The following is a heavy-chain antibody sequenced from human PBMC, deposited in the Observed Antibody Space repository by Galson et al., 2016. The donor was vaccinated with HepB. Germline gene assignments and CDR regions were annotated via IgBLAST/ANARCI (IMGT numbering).Heavy chain of an antibody. Sequence: ETLSLTCSVSGDYISGHSWSGNRQPPGKGLEWLGHIHYSRSPTYTSSVRDRVVISVDSSNNQFSRTLTPVTVADTAVYYCARLHVSGSGVYYYGFDVWGQGTTVSVSS. CDR3: ARLHVSGSGVYYYGFDV. J-gene: IGHJ6*02. CDR1: GDYISGHS. V-gene: IGHV4-59*11. D-gene: IGHD3-10*01. CDR2: IHYSRSP.